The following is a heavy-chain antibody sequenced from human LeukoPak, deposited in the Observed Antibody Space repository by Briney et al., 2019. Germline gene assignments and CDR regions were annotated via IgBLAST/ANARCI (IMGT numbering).Heavy chain of an antibody. D-gene: IGHD3-22*01. Sequence: PGGSLRLSCAASGFTFSSYGMHWVRQAPGKGLEWVAFIRYDGSKKYYAHSVKGRFTISRDNSKNALSLQMSSLRAEDTAVYYCAKSQYQYDSSGRAPGDYWGQGTLVAVSS. J-gene: IGHJ4*02. CDR1: GFTFSSYG. CDR2: IRYDGSKK. V-gene: IGHV3-30*02. CDR3: AKSQYQYDSSGRAPGDY.